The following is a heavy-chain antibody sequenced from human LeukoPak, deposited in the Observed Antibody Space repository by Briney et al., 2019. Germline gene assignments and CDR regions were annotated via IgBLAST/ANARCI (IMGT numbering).Heavy chain of an antibody. V-gene: IGHV4-30-4*01. CDR2: IYYSGGT. CDR1: GGSISSDDYY. CDR3: AGNNWGWKYLDL. D-gene: IGHD7-27*01. J-gene: IGHJ2*01. Sequence: SRTLSLTCTVSGGSISSDDYYWSWIRQPPGKGLEWIGYIYYSGGTYYNPSLKSRLTISVDTSKNQFSLKLNSVTAADTAVYYCAGNNWGWKYLDLWGRGTLVTVSS.